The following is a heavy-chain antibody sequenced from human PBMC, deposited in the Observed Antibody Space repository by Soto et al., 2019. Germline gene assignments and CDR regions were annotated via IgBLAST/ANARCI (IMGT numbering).Heavy chain of an antibody. J-gene: IGHJ4*02. Sequence: PSETLYLTCSLSCASITSTTYFWAWIRQPPGKGLEWVGSIYYSGETHYNPSLKSRTTISVDRSRNQFSLQVSSVTAADTAVYYCAKNLPRTGRFDYWGQGTVVTVSS. CDR3: AKNLPRTGRFDY. CDR1: CASITSTTYF. CDR2: IYYSGET. V-gene: IGHV4-39*01.